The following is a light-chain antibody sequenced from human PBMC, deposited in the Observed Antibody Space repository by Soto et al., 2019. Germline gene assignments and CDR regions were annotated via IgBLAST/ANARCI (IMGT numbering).Light chain of an antibody. V-gene: IGKV1-5*01. Sequence: DIQITQSPSTLSASVGDRVTITCRASQSISSWLAWYQQKPGKAPKLLIYDASSLESGVPSRFSGSGSGTEFTLTITSLQPDDFATYYCQQYHTSSITFGQGTRLEIK. CDR1: QSISSW. CDR2: DAS. J-gene: IGKJ5*01. CDR3: QQYHTSSIT.